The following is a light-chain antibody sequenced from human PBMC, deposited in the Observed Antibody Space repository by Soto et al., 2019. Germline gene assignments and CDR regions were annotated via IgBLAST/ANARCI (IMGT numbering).Light chain of an antibody. CDR3: QKYNSAPLT. Sequence: SSLSASFGDRVTVTCRASQGIGVYLAWFQQKPGNAPKLLIYAASTLQSGVPSRFSGSGSGTDFTLTISGLQPEDVATYYCQKYNSAPLTLGGGTKVDIK. J-gene: IGKJ4*01. CDR1: QGIGVY. CDR2: AAS. V-gene: IGKV1-27*01.